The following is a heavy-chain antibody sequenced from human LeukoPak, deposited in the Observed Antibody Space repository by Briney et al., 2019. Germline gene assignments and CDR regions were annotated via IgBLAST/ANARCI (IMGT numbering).Heavy chain of an antibody. D-gene: IGHD6-13*01. CDR1: GYTFTGYY. CDR3: ARVIAAAGTHYYYYYGMDV. V-gene: IGHV1-2*02. Sequence: ASVKVSCKASGYTFTGYYMHWVRQAPGQGLEWMGWINPNSGGTNYVQKFQGRVTMTRDTSISTAYMELSRLRSDDTAVHYCARVIAAAGTHYYYYYGMDVWGQGTTVTVSS. J-gene: IGHJ6*02. CDR2: INPNSGGT.